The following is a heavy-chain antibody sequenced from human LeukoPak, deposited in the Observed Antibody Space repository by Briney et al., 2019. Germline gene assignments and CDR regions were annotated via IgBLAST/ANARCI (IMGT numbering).Heavy chain of an antibody. J-gene: IGHJ6*02. D-gene: IGHD2-15*01. CDR2: IYTSGST. Sequence: SETLSPTCTVSGGSISSYYWSWIRQPAGKGLEWIGRIYTSGSTNYNPSLKSRVTMSVDTSKNQFSLKLNSVTAADAAVYYCARDCSGGSCYSYYGMDVWGQGTTVTVSS. CDR1: GGSISSYY. V-gene: IGHV4-4*07. CDR3: ARDCSGGSCYSYYGMDV.